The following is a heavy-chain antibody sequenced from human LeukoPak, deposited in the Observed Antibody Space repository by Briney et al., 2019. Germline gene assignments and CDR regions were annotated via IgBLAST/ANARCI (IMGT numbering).Heavy chain of an antibody. V-gene: IGHV3-7*01. Sequence: GGSLRLSCAASGFTFSSYWMSWVRQAPGKGLEWVANIKQDGSEKYYVDSMKGRFTISRDNAKNSLYLQMNSLRAEDTAVYYCARDEHIVVVTAMDVWGQGTTVTVSS. CDR1: GFTFSSYW. D-gene: IGHD2-21*02. CDR2: IKQDGSEK. CDR3: ARDEHIVVVTAMDV. J-gene: IGHJ6*02.